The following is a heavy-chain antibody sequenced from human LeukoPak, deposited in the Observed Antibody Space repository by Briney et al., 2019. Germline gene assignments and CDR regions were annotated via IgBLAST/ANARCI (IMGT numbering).Heavy chain of an antibody. V-gene: IGHV3-33*01. CDR3: AREQYGSDDALDI. D-gene: IGHD3-10*01. CDR2: IWYDGSNK. Sequence: GGSLRLSCAASGFTFSDYGMHWVRQAPGKGLEWVAVIWYDGSNKYYADSVKGRFTVSRDNSKNTLDLQMSSLRAEDTAVYYCAREQYGSDDALDIWGQGTLVTVSS. CDR1: GFTFSDYG. J-gene: IGHJ3*02.